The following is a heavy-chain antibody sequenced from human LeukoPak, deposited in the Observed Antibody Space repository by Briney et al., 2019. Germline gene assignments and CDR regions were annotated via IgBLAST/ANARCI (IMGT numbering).Heavy chain of an antibody. CDR3: ASGMVAKILGYFGY. D-gene: IGHD5-12*01. Sequence: GGSLRLSCAASGFTFSSYAMHWVRQAPGKGLEWVAVISYDGSNKYYADSVKGRFTISGDNSKNTLYLQMNSLRADDTAVYYCASGMVAKILGYFGYWGQGTLVTVSS. CDR2: ISYDGSNK. J-gene: IGHJ4*03. V-gene: IGHV3-30-3*01. CDR1: GFTFSSYA.